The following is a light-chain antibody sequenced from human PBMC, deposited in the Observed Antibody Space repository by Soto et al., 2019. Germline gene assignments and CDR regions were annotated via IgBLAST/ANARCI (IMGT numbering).Light chain of an antibody. Sequence: QSVLTQPPSVSGAPGQRVTISCTVSSFNIGAGYDVHWYQQLPGTGPKLLIYANNNRPSGVPDRFSGSKSGTSASLAITGLRAEDEADYYCQSYDSSLSGYVFGTGTKVTVL. CDR2: ANN. CDR3: QSYDSSLSGYV. J-gene: IGLJ1*01. CDR1: SFNIGAGYD. V-gene: IGLV1-40*01.